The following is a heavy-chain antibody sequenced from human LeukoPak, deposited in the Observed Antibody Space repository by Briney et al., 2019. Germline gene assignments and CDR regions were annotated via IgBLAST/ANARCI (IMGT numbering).Heavy chain of an antibody. CDR1: GYTFTGYY. CDR2: INPNSGGT. Sequence: ASVKVSCKASGYTFTGYYMHWVRQAPGQGLEWVGWINPNSGGTNYAQKFQGRVTMTRDTSISTAYMELSRLRSDDTAVYYCARDSSSSSEFVYYYYYYYMDVWGKGTTVTVSS. V-gene: IGHV1-2*02. CDR3: ARDSSSSSEFVYYYYYYYMDV. D-gene: IGHD6-6*01. J-gene: IGHJ6*03.